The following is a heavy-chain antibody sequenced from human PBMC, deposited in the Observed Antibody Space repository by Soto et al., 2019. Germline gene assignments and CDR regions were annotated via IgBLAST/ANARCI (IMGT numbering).Heavy chain of an antibody. CDR2: ISTNSRYT. Sequence: PGGSLRLSCAASGFTLSDYYMTWIRQAPGKGLEWISYISTNSRYTKYADSVKGRFTISRDDAKNSLYLQMNSLRVEDTAVYYCAKPPDYNWNDYWGQGTLLTVSS. J-gene: IGHJ4*02. CDR3: AKPPDYNWNDY. CDR1: GFTLSDYY. D-gene: IGHD1-20*01. V-gene: IGHV3-11*03.